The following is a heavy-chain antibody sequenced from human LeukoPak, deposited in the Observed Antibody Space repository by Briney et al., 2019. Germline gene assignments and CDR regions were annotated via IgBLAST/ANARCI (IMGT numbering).Heavy chain of an antibody. CDR1: GGSISSYY. D-gene: IGHD1-14*01. J-gene: IGHJ6*02. CDR2: IYYSGST. CDR3: ARTNLYYYYGMDV. V-gene: IGHV4-59*01. Sequence: SETLSLTCTVSGGSISSYYWSWIRQPPGKGLEWIGYIYYSGSTNYNPSLHSRVTISVDTSKNQFSLQLSSVTAADTAVYYCARTNLYYYYGMDVWGQGTAVTVSS.